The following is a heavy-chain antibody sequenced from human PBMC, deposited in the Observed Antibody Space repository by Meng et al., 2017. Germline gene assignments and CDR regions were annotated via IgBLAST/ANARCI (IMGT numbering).Heavy chain of an antibody. CDR3: ARDWRY. J-gene: IGHJ4*02. Sequence: EWQRVGPGGGLFQPGGSLSLSCAASGFPVSSNYMSWVRQAPGKGLEWVSVIYSGGSTYYADSVKGRFTISRDNSKNTLYLQMNSLRAEDTAVYYCARDWRYWGQGTLVTVAS. CDR1: GFPVSSNY. CDR2: IYSGGST. V-gene: IGHV3-53*01. D-gene: IGHD1-1*01.